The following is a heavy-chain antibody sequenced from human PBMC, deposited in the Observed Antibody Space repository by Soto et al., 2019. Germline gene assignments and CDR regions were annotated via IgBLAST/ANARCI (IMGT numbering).Heavy chain of an antibody. CDR3: ARALGAGSYVGYFDY. V-gene: IGHV3-30-3*01. Sequence: QVQLVQSGGGVVQPGRSLRLSCAASGFTLRSHPMHWVRQAPGKGLEWVALLSHDGSDKNYADSVKGRVTISRDISKNTLHLQMNSLRAEDTAVYYCARALGAGSYVGYFDYWGQGTPVTVSS. D-gene: IGHD3-16*01. J-gene: IGHJ4*02. CDR1: GFTLRSHP. CDR2: LSHDGSDK.